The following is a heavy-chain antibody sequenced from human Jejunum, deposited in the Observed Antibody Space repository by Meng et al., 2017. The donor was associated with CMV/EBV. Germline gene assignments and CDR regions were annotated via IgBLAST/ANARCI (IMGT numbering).Heavy chain of an antibody. CDR3: ARVVMAEQQLDY. V-gene: IGHV1-69*10. Sequence: ASRDTFSTYAISWIRQAPGQGLEWMGGIIPMLDITNYAPKFRGRVTITADKSTSTAYMELSSLRSDDTAVYYCARVVMAEQQLDYWGQGTLVTVSS. D-gene: IGHD1/OR15-1a*01. J-gene: IGHJ4*02. CDR1: RDTFSTYA. CDR2: IIPMLDIT.